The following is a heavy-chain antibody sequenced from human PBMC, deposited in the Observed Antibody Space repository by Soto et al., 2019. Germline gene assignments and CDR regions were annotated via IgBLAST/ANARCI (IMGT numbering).Heavy chain of an antibody. CDR1: GFSFSNYA. CDR2: VSANGRSI. V-gene: IGHV3-23*01. D-gene: IGHD1-26*01. CDR3: AKGAKWERPLDF. Sequence: EVQLLESGGDLVQPGGSLRLSCAASGFSFSNYAMTWVRQAPGEGLDWVPSVSANGRSIYYAASVKGRLTISRDNSKNTLYMQMNSLRAEDSALYYCAKGAKWERPLDFWGLGTLVTVSS. J-gene: IGHJ4*02.